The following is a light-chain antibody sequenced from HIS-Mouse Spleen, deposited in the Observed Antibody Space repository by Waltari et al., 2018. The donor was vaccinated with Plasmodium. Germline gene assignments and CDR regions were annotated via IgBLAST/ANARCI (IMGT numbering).Light chain of an antibody. CDR3: SSYAGSNNLV. V-gene: IGLV2-8*01. CDR1: SSDVGGYNY. CDR2: AVS. Sequence: QSALTQPPSASGSPGQSVTISCTGTSSDVGGYNYVSWSPQHPGKATKLMIYAVSKRPSGVPDRFSGSKSGNTASLTVSGLQAEDEADYYCSSYAGSNNLVFGGGTKLTVL. J-gene: IGLJ2*01.